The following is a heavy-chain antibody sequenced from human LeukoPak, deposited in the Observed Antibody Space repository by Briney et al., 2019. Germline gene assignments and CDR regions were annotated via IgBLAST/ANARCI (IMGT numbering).Heavy chain of an antibody. J-gene: IGHJ6*03. CDR1: GFTFSSYG. CDR2: IRYDESDK. Sequence: PGGSLRLSCAASGFTFSSYGMHWVRQAPGKGLEWVAFIRYDESDKYYADSVKGRFTISRDNSKNTLYLQMNSLRADDTALYYCARSGYYYYMDVWGKGTTVTVSS. V-gene: IGHV3-30*02. CDR3: ARSGYYYYMDV. D-gene: IGHD3-10*01.